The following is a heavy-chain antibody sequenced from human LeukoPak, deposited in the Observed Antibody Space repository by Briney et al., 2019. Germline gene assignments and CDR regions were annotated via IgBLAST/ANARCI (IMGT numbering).Heavy chain of an antibody. CDR1: GYSFTSYW. J-gene: IGHJ3*01. D-gene: IGHD6-13*01. CDR2: IYPGDSDT. V-gene: IGHV5-51*01. Sequence: RGESLNISCKGSGYSFTSYWIGWVRQMHGKGLEWMGIIYPGDSDTRYSPSFQGQVTISADKSISTAYLQWSSLKASDTAMYYCARQPDILLIAAAGRDAFDVWGQGTMVTVSS. CDR3: ARQPDILLIAAAGRDAFDV.